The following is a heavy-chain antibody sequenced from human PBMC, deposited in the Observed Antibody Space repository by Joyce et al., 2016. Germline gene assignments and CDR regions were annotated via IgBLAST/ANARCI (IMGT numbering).Heavy chain of an antibody. V-gene: IGHV3-21*01. CDR2: ISGTSYYI. J-gene: IGHJ6*02. CDR1: GSTFSSSS. D-gene: IGHD3-16*01. Sequence: QLVESGGGVVKPGGSLRLSCEASGSTFSSSSMSWFRQAPGKGGEWVGAISGTSYYIFHAETVRGRFTVSRDNAKKTLYLQMNSLGAEDSAVFYCARGGISYYYAMDVWGQGTTVTVSS. CDR3: ARGGISYYYAMDV.